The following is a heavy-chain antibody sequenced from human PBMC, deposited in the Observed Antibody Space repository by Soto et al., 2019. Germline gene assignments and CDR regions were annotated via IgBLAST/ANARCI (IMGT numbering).Heavy chain of an antibody. Sequence: QVQLVESGGGVVQPGRSLRLSCAASGFTFSSYVMHWVRQAPGKGLXXXAIISYDGNNKYYADSVKGRFTISRDNSKNTLYLQMNSLRAEDTAVYYCARAGCDGGSCYTLVGLRYGMDVWGQGTTVTVSS. V-gene: IGHV3-30-3*01. J-gene: IGHJ6*02. D-gene: IGHD2-15*01. CDR1: GFTFSSYV. CDR2: ISYDGNNK. CDR3: ARAGCDGGSCYTLVGLRYGMDV.